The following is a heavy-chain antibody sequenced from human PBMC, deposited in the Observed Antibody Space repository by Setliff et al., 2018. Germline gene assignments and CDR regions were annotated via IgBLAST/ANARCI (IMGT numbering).Heavy chain of an antibody. J-gene: IGHJ4*02. CDR2: IKRDGSEK. CDR1: GLTLINNG. Sequence: GGSLRLSCAASGLTLINNGFHWVRQAPGKGLEWVANIKRDGSEKYYVDSVKGRFTISRDNARNSLHLQMNNLRAEDTAVYYCARDSGVARIRKTAFDYWGQGTLVTVSS. D-gene: IGHD5-12*01. V-gene: IGHV3-7*03. CDR3: ARDSGVARIRKTAFDY.